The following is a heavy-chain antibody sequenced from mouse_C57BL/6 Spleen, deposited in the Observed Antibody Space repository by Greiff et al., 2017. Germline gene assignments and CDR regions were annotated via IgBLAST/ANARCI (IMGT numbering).Heavy chain of an antibody. CDR3: ARWPYGNYNAMDY. Sequence: QVQLQQPGAELVKPGASVKMSCKASGYTFTSYWITWVKQRPGQGLEWIGDIYPGSGSTNYNEKFKSKATLTVDTSSSTAYMQLSSLTSEDSAVYYSARWPYGNYNAMDYWGQGTSVTVSS. V-gene: IGHV1-55*01. J-gene: IGHJ4*01. CDR2: IYPGSGST. D-gene: IGHD2-10*02. CDR1: GYTFTSYW.